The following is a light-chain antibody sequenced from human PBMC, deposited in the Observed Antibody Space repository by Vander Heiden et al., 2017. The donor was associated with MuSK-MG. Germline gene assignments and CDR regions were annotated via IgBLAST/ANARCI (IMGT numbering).Light chain of an antibody. CDR2: AVS. CDR3: CSYAGNSVV. Sequence: QSALTQPRSVTGSPGQPVTISCTGTSSDVGGYGEVSCDQQHPGKAPKLMVYAVSERPSGVPDRFSGSKSGNTASLTISGLQAEDEADYFCCSYAGNSVVFGGGTKLTVL. CDR1: SSDVGGYGE. J-gene: IGLJ2*01. V-gene: IGLV2-11*02.